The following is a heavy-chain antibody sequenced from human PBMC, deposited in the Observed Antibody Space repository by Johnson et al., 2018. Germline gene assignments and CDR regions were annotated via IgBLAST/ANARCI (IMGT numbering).Heavy chain of an antibody. D-gene: IGHD3-3*01. CDR1: GFTFSSYG. V-gene: IGHV3-30*18. J-gene: IGHJ3*02. CDR2: ISYDGRNK. CDR3: AKDQWLLSQHDAFDI. Sequence: VQLVESGGGVVQPGRSLRLSCAASGFTFSSYGMHWVRQAPGKGLEWVAVISYDGRNKYYADSVKVRFIISRDNSKNTLYLQMNSLRAEDTAVYYCAKDQWLLSQHDAFDIWGQGTMVTVSS.